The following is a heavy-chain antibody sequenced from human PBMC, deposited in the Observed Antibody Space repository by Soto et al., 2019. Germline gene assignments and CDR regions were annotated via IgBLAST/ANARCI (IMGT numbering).Heavy chain of an antibody. CDR2: ISSSGSTI. J-gene: IGHJ6*02. V-gene: IGHV3-48*03. D-gene: IGHD5-18*01. Sequence: PGGPLRLSCAGSGFTFSRYEMTWVRQAPGKGLEWVSYISSSGSTIYYADSVKGRFTISRDNAKNSLYLQMNSLRAADTAVYYCARVLRIQLWLPDYGMDVWGQGTTVTVSS. CDR3: ARVLRIQLWLPDYGMDV. CDR1: GFTFSRYE.